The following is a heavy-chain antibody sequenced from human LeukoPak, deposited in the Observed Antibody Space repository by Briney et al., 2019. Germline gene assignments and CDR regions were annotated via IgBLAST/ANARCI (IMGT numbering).Heavy chain of an antibody. CDR2: IYTSGST. J-gene: IGHJ4*02. D-gene: IGHD1-26*01. V-gene: IGHV4-4*09. Sequence: SETLSLTCTVSGGSISSYYWSWVRQPPGKGLEWIGYIYTSGSTNYNPSLKSRVTISVDTSKNQFSLKLSSVTAADTAVYYCARGQAVGYSGSYYFGYWGQGTLVTVSS. CDR1: GGSISSYY. CDR3: ARGQAVGYSGSYYFGY.